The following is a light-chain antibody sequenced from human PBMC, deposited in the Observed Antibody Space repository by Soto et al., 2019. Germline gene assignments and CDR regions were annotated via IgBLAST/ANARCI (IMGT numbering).Light chain of an antibody. CDR1: SSDVGGYNY. V-gene: IGLV2-14*03. CDR2: DVS. CDR3: TSDTSTSPHVV. J-gene: IGLJ2*01. Sequence: QSVLTQPASVSGSPGQSITISCTGTSSDVGGYNYVSWYQHHPGKAPKLMIYDVSDRPSGVSNGFSGSKSGNTASLTISGLQAEDEADYYCTSDTSTSPHVVFGGGTKLTVL.